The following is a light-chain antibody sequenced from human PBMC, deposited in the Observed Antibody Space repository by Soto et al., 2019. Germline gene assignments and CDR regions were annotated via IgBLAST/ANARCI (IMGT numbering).Light chain of an antibody. CDR1: QSFSSN. Sequence: EIVMTQSPATLSVSPGERATLSCRASQSFSSNLAWYQQKPGQAPRLLIYAASTRATGIPARFSGSGSGTEFTLTISSLQSEDFAVYYCQPYNKWPRTFGQGTKVEIK. V-gene: IGKV3-15*01. CDR2: AAS. CDR3: QPYNKWPRT. J-gene: IGKJ1*01.